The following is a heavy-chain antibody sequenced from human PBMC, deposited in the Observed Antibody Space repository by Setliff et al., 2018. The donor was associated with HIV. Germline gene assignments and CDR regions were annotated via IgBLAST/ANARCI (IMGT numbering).Heavy chain of an antibody. CDR1: GDSITSTTW. CDR2: IYHSGST. D-gene: IGHD3-10*01. Sequence: KTSETLSLTCSVSGDSITSTTWWTWVRQPPGKGLEWIGEIYHSGSTNYSPSLNSRVTISLDKSKNQFSLKLTSVNAADTAVYYCARGDGEASFDIWGQGTKVTVSS. V-gene: IGHV4-4*02. J-gene: IGHJ3*02. CDR3: ARGDGEASFDI.